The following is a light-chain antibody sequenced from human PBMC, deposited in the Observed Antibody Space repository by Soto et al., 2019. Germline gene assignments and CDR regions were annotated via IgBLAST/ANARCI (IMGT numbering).Light chain of an antibody. J-gene: IGKJ2*01. CDR1: QSISSW. CDR2: KAS. CDR3: QQYISYWHT. V-gene: IGKV1-5*03. Sequence: DIQMTQSPSTLSASVGDRVTITCRASQSISSWLAWYQQKPGKAPKLLIYKASSLESGVPSRFSGSGSWTEFSLTISSLQPDDFATYYCQQYISYWHTFGQGTKLEIK.